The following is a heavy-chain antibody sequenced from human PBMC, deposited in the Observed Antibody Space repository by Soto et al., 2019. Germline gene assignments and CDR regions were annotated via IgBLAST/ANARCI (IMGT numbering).Heavy chain of an antibody. CDR3: ERDRQGDGDYKLEV. Sequence: EVQLVESGGGLVQPGGSLRLSCEASGFTFSSYWMHWVRQTPGTGLVWVSRINSDGSTINYADSVKGRFTTSRDNGKNTVYLQMNSLRVEEAAVYYCERDRQGDGDYKLEVWGQGTTVIVSS. J-gene: IGHJ6*02. V-gene: IGHV3-74*01. D-gene: IGHD4-17*01. CDR1: GFTFSSYW. CDR2: INSDGSTI.